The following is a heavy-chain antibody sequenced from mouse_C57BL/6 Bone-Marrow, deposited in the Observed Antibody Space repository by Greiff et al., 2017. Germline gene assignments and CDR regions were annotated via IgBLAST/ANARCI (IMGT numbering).Heavy chain of an antibody. CDR2: INPSTGGT. Sequence: EVHLVESGPELVKPGASVKISCKASGYSFTGYYMNWVKQSPEKSLEWIGEINPSTGGTTYNQKFKAKATLTVDKSSSTAYMQLKSLTSEDSAVYYCARPLLRNYDAMDYWGQGTSVTVSS. V-gene: IGHV1-42*01. CDR3: ARPLLRNYDAMDY. J-gene: IGHJ4*01. D-gene: IGHD1-1*01. CDR1: GYSFTGYY.